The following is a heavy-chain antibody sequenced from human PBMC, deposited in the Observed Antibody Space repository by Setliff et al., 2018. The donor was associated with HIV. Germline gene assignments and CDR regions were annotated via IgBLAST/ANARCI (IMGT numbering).Heavy chain of an antibody. CDR3: ARQGGFWDPYFTQSYYYYYMDV. CDR1: GGSISNSY. V-gene: IGHV4-59*08. Sequence: LSLTCNVSGGSISNSYWSWVRQPPGKRLEWIGYIYFDGTAIYNPSFQSRVTISVDTSKNQFSLKVTSVTAADTAVYYCARQGGFWDPYFTQSYYYYYMDVWGKGTTVTVSS. CDR2: IYFDGTA. D-gene: IGHD3-3*01. J-gene: IGHJ6*03.